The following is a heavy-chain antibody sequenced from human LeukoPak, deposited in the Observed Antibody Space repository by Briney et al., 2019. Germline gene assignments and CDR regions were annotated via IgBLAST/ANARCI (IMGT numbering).Heavy chain of an antibody. D-gene: IGHD4-11*01. CDR3: ARSQSDAFDI. Sequence: GGSLRLSCAASGFTFSSYWMHWVRQAPGKGLEWVSGISWNRASIGYADSVKGRFTISRDNAKNSLFLQMHSLRPEDTAFYYCARSQSDAFDIWGQGTMVTVSS. CDR2: ISWNRASI. V-gene: IGHV3-9*01. J-gene: IGHJ3*02. CDR1: GFTFSSYW.